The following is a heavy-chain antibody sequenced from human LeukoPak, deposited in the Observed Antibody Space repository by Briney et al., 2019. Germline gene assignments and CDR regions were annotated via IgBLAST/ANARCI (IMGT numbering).Heavy chain of an antibody. J-gene: IGHJ4*02. V-gene: IGHV4-59*08. Sequence: SETLSLTCTVSGGSISSYYWSWIRQPPGKGLEWIGHIYYSGSTNYNPSLKSRVTISVDTSKNQFSLKLSSVTAADTAVYYCARHARSSSSIDYWGQGTLVTVSS. CDR3: ARHARSSSSIDY. D-gene: IGHD6-13*01. CDR1: GGSISSYY. CDR2: IYYSGST.